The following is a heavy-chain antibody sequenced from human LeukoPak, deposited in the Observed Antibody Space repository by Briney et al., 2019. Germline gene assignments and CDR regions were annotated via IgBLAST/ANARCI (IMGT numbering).Heavy chain of an antibody. Sequence: WGSLRLSWAASGFTFSSYGMHWVRQAPGKGLEWVAFIRYDGSNKYYADSVKGRFTISRDNSKNTLYLQMNSLRAEDTAVYYCAKSTYYYDSSGPSLDYWGQGTLVTVSS. J-gene: IGHJ4*02. CDR3: AKSTYYYDSSGPSLDY. CDR2: IRYDGSNK. D-gene: IGHD3-22*01. V-gene: IGHV3-30*02. CDR1: GFTFSSYG.